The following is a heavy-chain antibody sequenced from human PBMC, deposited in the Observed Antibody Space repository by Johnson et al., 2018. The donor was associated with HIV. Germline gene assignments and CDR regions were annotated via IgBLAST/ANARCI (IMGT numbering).Heavy chain of an antibody. D-gene: IGHD6-13*01. J-gene: IGHJ3*01. CDR2: IRSKAYGGTT. CDR1: GFTFGEYA. CDR3: SRGIAAAGTPVAFDV. Sequence: VQLVESGGGVVQPGRSLRLSCTTSGFTFGEYAMSWFRQAPGKGLEWVSFIRSKAYGGTTEYAASVKGRFIISRADSKSIAYLQMTSLKTEDTGVYYCSRGIAAAGTPVAFDVWGQGTMVIVFS. V-gene: IGHV3-49*03.